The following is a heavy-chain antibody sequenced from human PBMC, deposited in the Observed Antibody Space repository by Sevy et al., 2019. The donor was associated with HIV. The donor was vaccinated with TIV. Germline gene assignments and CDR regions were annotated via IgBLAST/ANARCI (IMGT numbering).Heavy chain of an antibody. Sequence: ASVKVSCKASGYTFTGYYVHWVRQAPGQGLEWMGWVDPNSGGTNYGQKFQGRVTMTSDTSISTAYMELSGLRSDDTAGYYCAGSVFGLGTFLNGFWGQGTLVNVSS. CDR2: VDPNSGGT. V-gene: IGHV1-2*02. D-gene: IGHD1-26*01. CDR1: GYTFTGYY. J-gene: IGHJ1*01. CDR3: AGSVFGLGTFLNGF.